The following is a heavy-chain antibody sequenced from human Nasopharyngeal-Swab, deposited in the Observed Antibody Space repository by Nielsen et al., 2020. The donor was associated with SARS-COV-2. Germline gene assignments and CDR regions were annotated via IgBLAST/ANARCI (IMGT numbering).Heavy chain of an antibody. CDR2: ISSSSSYT. CDR1: GFAFRTYS. D-gene: IGHD5-18*01. Sequence: GESLKISCAASGFAFRTYSMNWVRQAPGKGPEWVSSISSSSSYTYYADSVKGRFTISRDNAKNSLYLQMNSLRAEDTAVYYCAGAPKQVWSRDYFDTWGQGMLVTVSS. CDR3: AGAPKQVWSRDYFDT. V-gene: IGHV3-21*01. J-gene: IGHJ4*02.